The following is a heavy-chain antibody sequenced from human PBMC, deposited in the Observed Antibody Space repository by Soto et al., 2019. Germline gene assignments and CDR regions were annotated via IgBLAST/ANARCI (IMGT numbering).Heavy chain of an antibody. J-gene: IGHJ3*02. CDR1: GYPVTAYY. D-gene: IGHD3-3*01. CDR3: ARGGGVGVAGSAAFDM. CDR2: INPATGAA. Sequence: QLHLVQSGAVVKKPGASVTVSCSASGYPVTAYYMHWVRQAPGRGLEWMGGINPATGAAKYTQTFQGGVTMTRDTATSTVFMELGGLTSEATAVFYWARGGGVGVAGSAAFDMWGQGTLVTVSS. V-gene: IGHV1-2*02.